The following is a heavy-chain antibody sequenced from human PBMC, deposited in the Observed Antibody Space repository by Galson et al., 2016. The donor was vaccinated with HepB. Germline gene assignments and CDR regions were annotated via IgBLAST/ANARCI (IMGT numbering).Heavy chain of an antibody. CDR3: AGHRFYYYGMDV. D-gene: IGHD3-3*01. V-gene: IGHV4-59*08. CDR2: FYTSGST. CDR1: GGSISNYY. Sequence: SETLSLTCTVSGGSISNYYWSWIRQTPGKGLGWIGYFYTSGSTDYNPSLKSRVTISGDTSKNQFSLKLRSVTAADTAGYYCAGHRFYYYGMDVWGQGTTVTVSS. J-gene: IGHJ6*02.